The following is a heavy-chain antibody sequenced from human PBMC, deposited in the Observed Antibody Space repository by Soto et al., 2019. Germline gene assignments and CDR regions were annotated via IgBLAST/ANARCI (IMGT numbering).Heavy chain of an antibody. V-gene: IGHV4-39*01. Sequence: QLQLQESGPGLVKPSETLSLTCTVSGGSISSSSYYWGWIRQPPGKGLEWIGSIYYSGSTYYNPSLKSRVTLSVDTSKNQFSLKLSSVTAADTAVYYCARHGYCSSTSCYGDYYCYMDVWGKGTTVTVSS. D-gene: IGHD2-2*03. CDR2: IYYSGST. J-gene: IGHJ6*03. CDR3: ARHGYCSSTSCYGDYYCYMDV. CDR1: GGSISSSSYY.